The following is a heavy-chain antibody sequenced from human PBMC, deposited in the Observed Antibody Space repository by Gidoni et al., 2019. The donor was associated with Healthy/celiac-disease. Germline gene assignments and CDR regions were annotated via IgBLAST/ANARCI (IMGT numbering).Heavy chain of an antibody. V-gene: IGHV1-69*04. Sequence: QVQLVQSGAEVKKPGSSVKVSFKASGGTFSSYAISWVRQAPGQGLEWMGRIIPILGIANYAQKCQGRVTITADKSTSTAYMELSSLRSEDTAVYYCASTDYDSSGYYYGWGQGTLVTVSS. D-gene: IGHD3-22*01. CDR3: ASTDYDSSGYYYG. CDR2: IIPILGIA. CDR1: GGTFSSYA. J-gene: IGHJ4*02.